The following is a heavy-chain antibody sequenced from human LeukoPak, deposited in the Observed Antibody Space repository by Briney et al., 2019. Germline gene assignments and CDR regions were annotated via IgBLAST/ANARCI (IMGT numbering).Heavy chain of an antibody. CDR3: ARVLEAASFDY. D-gene: IGHD6-13*01. CDR1: GFIFTSYS. V-gene: IGHV3-21*01. CDR2: ISSSSSYI. Sequence: GGSLRLSCAASGFIFTSYSMNWVRQAPGKGLEWVSSISSSSSYIYYADSVKGRFTMSRDNAKNSLYLQMNSLRADDTAVYYCARVLEAASFDYWGQGSPVTVSS. J-gene: IGHJ4*02.